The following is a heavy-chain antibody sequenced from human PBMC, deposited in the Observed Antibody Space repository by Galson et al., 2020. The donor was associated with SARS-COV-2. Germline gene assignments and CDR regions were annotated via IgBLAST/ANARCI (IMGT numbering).Heavy chain of an antibody. Sequence: GGSLRLSSAASGFTFNTYPLFWVRQAPGRGLEWVAVIAHDGSFKHYAESVKGRFTISRDNSKITLYLQMNSLRTDDTAMYYCARGPRHYQYGMNIWGQGTAVTVS. V-gene: IGHV3-30*04. J-gene: IGHJ6*02. CDR2: IAHDGSFK. CDR1: GFTFNTYP. CDR3: ARGPRHYQYGMNI.